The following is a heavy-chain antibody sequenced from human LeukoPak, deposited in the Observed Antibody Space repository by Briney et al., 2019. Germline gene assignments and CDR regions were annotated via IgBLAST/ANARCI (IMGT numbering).Heavy chain of an antibody. D-gene: IGHD3-22*01. CDR1: GFTFSSYG. V-gene: IGHV3-33*06. CDR2: IWYDGSNK. CDR3: AKDYYDRDYFDY. Sequence: PGGSLRLSCAESGFTFSSYGMHWVRQAPGKGLEWVAVIWYDGSNKYYADSVKGRFTISRDNSKNTLYLQMNSLRAEDTAVYYCAKDYYDRDYFDYWGQGTLVTVSS. J-gene: IGHJ4*02.